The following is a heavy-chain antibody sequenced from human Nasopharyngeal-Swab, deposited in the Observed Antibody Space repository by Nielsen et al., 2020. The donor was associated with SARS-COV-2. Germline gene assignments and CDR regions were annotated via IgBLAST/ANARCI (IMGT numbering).Heavy chain of an antibody. CDR1: GGSISSSSYY. CDR2: IYYSGST. Sequence: SETLSLTCTVSGGSISSSSYYWGWIRQPPGKGREWIGSIYYSGSTYYNPSLKSRVTISVNTSKNQFSLKLSSVTAADTAVYYCASDSGYHQIFDYWGQGTLVTVSS. J-gene: IGHJ4*02. CDR3: ASDSGYHQIFDY. D-gene: IGHD3-22*01. V-gene: IGHV4-39*01.